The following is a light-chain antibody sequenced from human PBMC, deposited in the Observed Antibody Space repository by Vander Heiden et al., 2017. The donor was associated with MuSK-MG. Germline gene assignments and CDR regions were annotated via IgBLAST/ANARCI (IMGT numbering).Light chain of an antibody. J-gene: IGKJ1*01. Sequence: EIVMTQSPATLSVSPGERATLSCRASQSGSSNVAWYQQKPGQAPRLLIYGASTRATGIPARFSGSGSGTEFTLTISSLQSEDFAVYYCQQYTNWPWTFGQGTKVEIK. V-gene: IGKV3-15*01. CDR2: GAS. CDR1: QSGSSN. CDR3: QQYTNWPWT.